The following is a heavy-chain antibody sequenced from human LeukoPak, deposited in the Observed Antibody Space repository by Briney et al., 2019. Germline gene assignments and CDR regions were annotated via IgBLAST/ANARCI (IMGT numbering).Heavy chain of an antibody. CDR1: GYSISIGYY. CDR2: IYYSGNT. Sequence: SETLSLTRAVSGYSISIGYYWGWIRQPPGKGLEWIGSIYYSGNTYDNPSLKSRLAISLDTSKNQFSLKLSSVTASDTAVYYCARHRLYDTTGYYYDFDYWGPGTLVTVSS. CDR3: ARHRLYDTTGYYYDFDY. V-gene: IGHV4-38-2*01. D-gene: IGHD3-22*01. J-gene: IGHJ4*02.